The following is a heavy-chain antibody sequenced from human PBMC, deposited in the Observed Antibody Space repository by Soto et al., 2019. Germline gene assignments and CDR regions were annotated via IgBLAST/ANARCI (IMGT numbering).Heavy chain of an antibody. CDR1: GGSISSGGYY. V-gene: IGHV4-31*03. CDR3: ARNSYNDWFDP. CDR2: IYYSGST. Sequence: PSETLSLTCTVSGGSISSGGYYWSWIRQHPGKGLEWIGYIYYSGSTYYNPSLKSRVTISVDTSKNQFSLKLSSVTAADTAVYYCARNSYNDWFDPWGQGTLVTVSS. D-gene: IGHD1-1*01. J-gene: IGHJ5*02.